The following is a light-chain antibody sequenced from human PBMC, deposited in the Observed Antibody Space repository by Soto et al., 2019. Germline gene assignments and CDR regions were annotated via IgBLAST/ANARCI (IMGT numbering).Light chain of an antibody. J-gene: IGLJ1*01. Sequence: QSVLTQPPSASGSRGQSVTISCTGTSTDVGGYDYVSWYQQHPGKVPKLMIYEVNKRPSGVPDRFSGSKSGNTASLTVSGLQPEDEAAYYCTSYAGGNNVFGTGTKLPVL. CDR1: STDVGGYDY. CDR2: EVN. V-gene: IGLV2-8*01. CDR3: TSYAGGNNV.